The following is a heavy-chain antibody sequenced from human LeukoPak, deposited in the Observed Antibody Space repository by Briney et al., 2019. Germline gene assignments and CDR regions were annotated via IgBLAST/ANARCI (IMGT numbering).Heavy chain of an antibody. CDR2: IKQDGSVK. D-gene: IGHD5-12*01. V-gene: IGHV3-7*02. CDR3: ATDSGYDLTGADLDYFEY. Sequence: GGSLRLSCAASGFSFSSYWMSWVRQAPGIGLEWVANIKQDGSVKYYVDSVKGRFTISRDNAKNSLNLQMNSLRAEDTAVYYCATDSGYDLTGADLDYFEYWGLGSLVTVSS. CDR1: GFSFSSYW. J-gene: IGHJ4*02.